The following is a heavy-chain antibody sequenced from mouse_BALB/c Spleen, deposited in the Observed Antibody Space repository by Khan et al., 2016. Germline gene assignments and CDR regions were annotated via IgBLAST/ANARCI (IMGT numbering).Heavy chain of an antibody. J-gene: IGHJ4*01. CDR3: APLRLPGYAMDY. CDR1: GYTFTNYG. V-gene: IGHV9-1*02. CDR2: INTYTGEP. Sequence: QIQLVQSGPELKKPGETVKISCKASGYTFTNYGMNWVKQAPGKGLKWMGWINTYTGEPTYADDFKGRFAFSLETSASTAYLQINNLKNEDMATXFCAPLRLPGYAMDYWGQGTSVPVSS. D-gene: IGHD1-2*01.